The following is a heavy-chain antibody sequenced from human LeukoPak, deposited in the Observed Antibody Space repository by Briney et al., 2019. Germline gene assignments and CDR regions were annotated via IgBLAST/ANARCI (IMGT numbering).Heavy chain of an antibody. Sequence: NPSETLSLTCAVSGGSISSSNWWSWVRQPPGKGLEWIGEIYHSGSTNYNPSLKSRVTISVDKSKNQFSLKLSSVTAADTAVYYCARAGSGSYYYYYYYMDVWGKGTTVTVSS. CDR2: IYHSGST. J-gene: IGHJ6*03. CDR1: GGSISSSNW. D-gene: IGHD1-26*01. V-gene: IGHV4-4*02. CDR3: ARAGSGSYYYYYYYMDV.